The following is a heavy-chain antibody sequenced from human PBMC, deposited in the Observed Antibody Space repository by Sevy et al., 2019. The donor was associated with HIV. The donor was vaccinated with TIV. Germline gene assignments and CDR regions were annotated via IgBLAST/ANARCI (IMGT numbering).Heavy chain of an antibody. Sequence: ASVKVSCKASGYTFTGYYMHWVRQAPGQGLEWMGWINPNSGDTNYAQKFQGRVTMTRDTSISTAYMELSRLRSDDTAVYYCAKNTGDRYYYYMDVWGKGTTVTVSS. V-gene: IGHV1-2*02. D-gene: IGHD3-16*01. CDR1: GYTFTGYY. CDR2: INPNSGDT. CDR3: AKNTGDRYYYYMDV. J-gene: IGHJ6*03.